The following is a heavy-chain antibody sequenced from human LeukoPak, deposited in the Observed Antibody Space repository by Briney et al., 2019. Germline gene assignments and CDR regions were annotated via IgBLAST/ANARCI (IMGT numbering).Heavy chain of an antibody. J-gene: IGHJ4*02. Sequence: GGSLRLSCAASGFTVSSNYMSWVRQAPGKGLEWVSVIYSGGSTYYADSVKGRFTISRDNSKNTLYLQMNSLRAEVTAVYYCAREGSSGRFFGYWGQGTLVTVSA. CDR3: AREGSSGRFFGY. CDR1: GFTVSSNY. D-gene: IGHD6-6*01. CDR2: IYSGGST. V-gene: IGHV3-53*01.